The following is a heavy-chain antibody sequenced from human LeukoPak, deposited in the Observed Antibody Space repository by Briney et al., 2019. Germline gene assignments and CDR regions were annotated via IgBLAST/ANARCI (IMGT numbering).Heavy chain of an antibody. CDR3: VRRGLIETEYLER. CDR1: GFTFSTYS. Sequence: PGGSLILSCAASGFTFSTYSMNWVRQAPGKGLDWVSSISGSSSYIYYADSVKGRFTISRDNAKNSLYLQMNSLRAEDTAVYYCVRRGLIETEYLERWGQGTLVIVSS. D-gene: IGHD3-10*01. J-gene: IGHJ1*01. V-gene: IGHV3-21*01. CDR2: ISGSSSYI.